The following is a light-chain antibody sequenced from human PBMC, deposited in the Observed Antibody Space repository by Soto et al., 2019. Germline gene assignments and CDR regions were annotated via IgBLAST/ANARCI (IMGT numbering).Light chain of an antibody. CDR1: QTISSW. V-gene: IGKV1-5*03. J-gene: IGKJ4*01. CDR2: KAS. CDR3: QQRSNWPPSLT. Sequence: DIQMTQSPSSLSGSVGDRVTITCRASQTISSWLAWYQQKPGKAPKLLIYKASTLKSGVPSRFSGSGSGTEFTLTISSLEPEDFAVYYCQQRSNWPPSLTFGGGTKVDI.